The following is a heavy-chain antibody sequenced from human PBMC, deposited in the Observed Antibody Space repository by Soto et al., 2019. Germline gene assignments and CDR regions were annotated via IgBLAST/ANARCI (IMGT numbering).Heavy chain of an antibody. CDR2: IYYSGST. D-gene: IGHD3-22*01. J-gene: IGHJ5*02. Sequence: QLQLHESGPRLVKPSDTLSLTCTVSGGSIRSDSYYWAWIRQPPGKGLEWIGNIYYSGSTFYNPPLKSRVPISLDTSKNQFALGVSFVTGADTAVYYCAKAYYYDSSSNLFDPWGQGTLVTVSS. V-gene: IGHV4-39*01. CDR1: GGSIRSDSYY. CDR3: AKAYYYDSSSNLFDP.